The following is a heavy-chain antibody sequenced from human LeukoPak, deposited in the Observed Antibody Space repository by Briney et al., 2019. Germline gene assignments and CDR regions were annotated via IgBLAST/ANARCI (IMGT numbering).Heavy chain of an antibody. Sequence: KPSETLSLTCTVSGASISSYYWSWIRQPPGKGLEWIGYIYYSGIMNYNPSLRSRVTISVDASKNQFSLKLSSVTTADTAVYYCARQSAYDLDYWGQGTLVTVSS. CDR3: ARQSAYDLDY. CDR2: IYYSGIM. D-gene: IGHD5-12*01. J-gene: IGHJ4*02. V-gene: IGHV4-59*08. CDR1: GASISSYY.